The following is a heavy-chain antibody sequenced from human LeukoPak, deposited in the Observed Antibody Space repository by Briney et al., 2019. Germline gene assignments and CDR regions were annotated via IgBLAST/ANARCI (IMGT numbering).Heavy chain of an antibody. Sequence: GGSLRLSCAASGFIFGDYAMHWVRQAPGKGLEWVAAIAFDDTDRYYIDSVKGRFTISRDDSKNTLYLHMTSLRAEDTAVYYCAKDTQQLGGLLTRWGQGTLVTVSS. D-gene: IGHD6-13*01. CDR1: GFIFGDYA. V-gene: IGHV3-30*04. J-gene: IGHJ4*02. CDR3: AKDTQQLGGLLTR. CDR2: IAFDDTDR.